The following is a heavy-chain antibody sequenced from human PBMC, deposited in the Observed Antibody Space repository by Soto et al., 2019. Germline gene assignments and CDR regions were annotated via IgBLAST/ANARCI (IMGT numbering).Heavy chain of an antibody. CDR3: ARDPPRRYNSGQGLDY. D-gene: IGHD5-18*01. Sequence: ASVKVSCKASGYTFTSYGISRVRQAPGQGLEWMGWISTYYDNTNYAQNLRGRVTMTTDTSTSTAYMELRSLRSDDTAVYYCARDPPRRYNSGQGLDYWGQGTLVTVSS. V-gene: IGHV1-18*04. J-gene: IGHJ4*02. CDR2: ISTYYDNT. CDR1: GYTFTSYG.